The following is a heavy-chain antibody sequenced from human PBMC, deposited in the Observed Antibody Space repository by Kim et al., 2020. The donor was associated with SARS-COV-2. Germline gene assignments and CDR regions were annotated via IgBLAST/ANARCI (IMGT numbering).Heavy chain of an antibody. Sequence: GGSLRLSCAASGFTFSSYGMHWVRQAPGKGLEWVAVISYDGSNKYYADSVKGRFTISRDNSKNTLYLQMNSLRAEDTAVYYCAKGRYFQHWGQGTLVTVSS. CDR1: GFTFSSYG. CDR3: AKGRYFQH. CDR2: ISYDGSNK. V-gene: IGHV3-30*18. J-gene: IGHJ1*01.